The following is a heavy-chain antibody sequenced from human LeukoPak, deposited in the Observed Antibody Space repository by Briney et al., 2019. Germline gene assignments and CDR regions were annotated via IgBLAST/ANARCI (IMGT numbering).Heavy chain of an antibody. CDR3: VRGDFDWLGLAKSDY. Sequence: PSETLSLTCTVSGGSISSYYWSWIRQPPGKGLEWIGYIYYSGSTNYNPSLKSRVTMSVDTTKNQFSLKLSPVTAADTAVYYCVRGDFDWLGLAKSDYWGQGILVTVSS. V-gene: IGHV4-59*08. CDR2: IYYSGST. J-gene: IGHJ4*02. D-gene: IGHD3-9*01. CDR1: GGSISSYY.